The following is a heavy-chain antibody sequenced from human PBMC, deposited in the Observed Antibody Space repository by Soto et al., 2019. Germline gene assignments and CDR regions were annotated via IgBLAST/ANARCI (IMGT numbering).Heavy chain of an antibody. CDR1: VGSFSGYY. Sequence: SETLCLTCSVYVGSFSGYYGRWIRKPPVKGLAWIGEIYHCGSTNYNASLKNRCTISVDTSKNQFSLKLSSVAAADTAVYYCARGLMGIAAAGTYYYCYYGMDVWGQGTTVIVS. V-gene: IGHV4-34*01. J-gene: IGHJ6*01. CDR3: ARGLMGIAAAGTYYYCYYGMDV. D-gene: IGHD6-13*01. CDR2: IYHCGST.